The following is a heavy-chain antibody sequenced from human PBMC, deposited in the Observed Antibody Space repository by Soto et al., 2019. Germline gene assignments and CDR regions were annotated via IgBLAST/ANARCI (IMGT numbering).Heavy chain of an antibody. J-gene: IGHJ3*02. CDR1: GFTFSSYG. Sequence: QVQLVESGGGVVQPGRSLRLSCAASGFTFSSYGMHWVRQAPGKGLEWVAVISYDGSNKYYADSVKGRFTISRDNSKNTLYLQMNSLRAEDTAVYYCVKEGWGYDFWSGYLNAFDIWGQGTMVTVSS. V-gene: IGHV3-30*18. CDR3: VKEGWGYDFWSGYLNAFDI. CDR2: ISYDGSNK. D-gene: IGHD3-3*01.